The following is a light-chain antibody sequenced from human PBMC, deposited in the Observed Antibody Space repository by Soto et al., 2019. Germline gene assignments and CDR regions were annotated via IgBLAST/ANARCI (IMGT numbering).Light chain of an antibody. CDR1: NSNIGNNY. V-gene: IGLV1-51*01. CDR3: ATWDSSLSAS. Sequence: QSVLTQPPSVSAAPGQKVTISCSGSNSNIGNNYVSWYQQFPGTAPKLLIYDNDKRPSGIPDRFSGSKSGTSATLGITGLQTGDEADYYCATWDSSLSASFGGGTKLTVL. J-gene: IGLJ2*01. CDR2: DND.